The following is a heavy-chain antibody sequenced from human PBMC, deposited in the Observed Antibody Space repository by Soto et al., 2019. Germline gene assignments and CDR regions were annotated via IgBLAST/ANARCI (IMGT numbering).Heavy chain of an antibody. V-gene: IGHV5-51*01. CDR3: ARLTGYQLLKADWFDP. Sequence: GESLKISCKGSGYSFTSYWIGWVRQMPGKGLEWMGIIYPGDSDTRYSPSFQGQVTISADKSISTAYLQWSSLKASDTAMYYCARLTGYQLLKADWFDPWGQGTLVTVS. CDR2: IYPGDSDT. D-gene: IGHD2-2*01. CDR1: GYSFTSYW. J-gene: IGHJ5*02.